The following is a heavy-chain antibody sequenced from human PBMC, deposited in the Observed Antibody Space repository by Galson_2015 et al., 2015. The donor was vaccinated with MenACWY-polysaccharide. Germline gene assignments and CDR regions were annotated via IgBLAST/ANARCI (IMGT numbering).Heavy chain of an antibody. D-gene: IGHD6-19*01. Sequence: SLRLSCAASGFTFSGFWMSWVRQAPGKGLEWVANIKQDGSEKYYVDSVKSRFTISRDNAKNSLYLQMNSLRAEDTAVYYCARYRDSSGRRFDYWGQGTLVTVSS. CDR2: IKQDGSEK. CDR1: GFTFSGFW. CDR3: ARYRDSSGRRFDY. V-gene: IGHV3-7*01. J-gene: IGHJ4*02.